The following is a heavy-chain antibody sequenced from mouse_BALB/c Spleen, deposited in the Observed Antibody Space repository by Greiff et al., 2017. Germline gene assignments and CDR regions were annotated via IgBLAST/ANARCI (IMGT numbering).Heavy chain of an antibody. CDR3: ARDYNGSSPRSMDD. Sequence: EVQLQQSGAELVKPGASVKLSCTASGFNFKDTYMHWVKQRPEQGLEWIGGIDPANGNTKYNPKFQGKATITADTSSNTAYLQRSSLTSEDTSVYYCARDYNGSSPRSMDDWGRGESGTVAS. D-gene: IGHD1-1*01. CDR2: IDPANGNT. J-gene: IGHJ4*01. CDR1: GFNFKDTY. V-gene: IGHV14-3*02.